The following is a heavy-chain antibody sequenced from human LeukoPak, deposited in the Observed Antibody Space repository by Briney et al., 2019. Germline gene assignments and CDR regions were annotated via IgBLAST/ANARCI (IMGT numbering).Heavy chain of an antibody. Sequence: GGPLRLSCAASGFTFSSYAMSWVRQAPGKGLEWVSAISGSGGSTYYADSVKGRFTISRDNSKNTLYLQMNSLRAEDTAVYYCAKTDIVVVVAATNYFDYWGQGTLVTVSS. CDR2: ISGSGGST. J-gene: IGHJ4*02. CDR1: GFTFSSYA. D-gene: IGHD2-15*01. CDR3: AKTDIVVVVAATNYFDY. V-gene: IGHV3-23*01.